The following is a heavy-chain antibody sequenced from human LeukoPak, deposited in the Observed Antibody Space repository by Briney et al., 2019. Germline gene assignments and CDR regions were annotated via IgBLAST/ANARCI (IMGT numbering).Heavy chain of an antibody. D-gene: IGHD6-19*01. CDR3: ARDQVSVAGKTFDY. CDR2: ISAYNGNT. J-gene: IGHJ4*02. Sequence: ASVKVSCKASGHNFLSYGVSWVRQAPGQGLQWIAWISAYNGNTVDAQDFRGRVTLTTDTTTSTAYMELRSLSFDDTAWYYCARDQVSVAGKTFDYWGQGSLVTVSS. CDR1: GHNFLSYG. V-gene: IGHV1-18*01.